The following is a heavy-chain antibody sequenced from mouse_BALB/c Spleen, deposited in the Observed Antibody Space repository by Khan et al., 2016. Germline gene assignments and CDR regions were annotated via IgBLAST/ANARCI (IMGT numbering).Heavy chain of an antibody. J-gene: IGHJ2*01. V-gene: IGHV14-3*02. CDR1: GFNIKDTY. CDR2: IDPANGNS. D-gene: IGHD2-1*01. CDR3: AGGNSPFDY. Sequence: VQLQQSGAELVKPGASVTLSCTASGFNIKDTYLHWVKQRPEQGLEWIGRIDPANGNSKFDPKFQGKATITADTYSNTTYLQLSGLTSEDTAVYYCAGGNSPFDYWGQGTTLTVSA.